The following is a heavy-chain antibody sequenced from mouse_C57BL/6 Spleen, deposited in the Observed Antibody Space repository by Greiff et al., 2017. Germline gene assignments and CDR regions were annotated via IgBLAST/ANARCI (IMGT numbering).Heavy chain of an antibody. Sequence: EVKLEESGAELVRPGASVKLSCTASGFNIKDYYMHWVKQRPEQGLEWIGRIDPEDGDTEYAPKFQGKATMTADTSSNTAYLQLSSLTSEDTAVYYCTYYDYDPWFAYWGQGTLVTVSA. V-gene: IGHV14-1*01. D-gene: IGHD2-4*01. CDR2: IDPEDGDT. CDR3: TYYDYDPWFAY. CDR1: GFNIKDYY. J-gene: IGHJ3*01.